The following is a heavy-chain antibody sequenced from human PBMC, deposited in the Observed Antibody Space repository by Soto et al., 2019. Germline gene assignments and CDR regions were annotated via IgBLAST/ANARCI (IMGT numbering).Heavy chain of an antibody. CDR1: GFTFSSYS. CDR3: ARERDSQQPLGY. V-gene: IGHV3-48*01. D-gene: IGHD3-22*01. CDR2: ISSSSTI. J-gene: IGHJ4*02. Sequence: GGSLRLSCAASGFTFSSYSMNWVRQAPGKGLEWVSYISSSSTIYYADSVKGRFTISRDNAKNSLYLQMNSLRAEDTAVYYCARERDSQQPLGYWGQGTLVTVSS.